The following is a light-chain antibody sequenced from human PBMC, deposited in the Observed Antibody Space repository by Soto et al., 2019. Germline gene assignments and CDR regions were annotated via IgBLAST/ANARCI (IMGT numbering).Light chain of an antibody. CDR2: EVS. CDR3: CSSAGSDSWV. V-gene: IGLV2-11*01. J-gene: IGLJ3*02. Sequence: QSVLTQPRSASGSPGQSVTISCTGTSSDVGGYNYVSWYQQHPGKAPKLMIYEVSKRPSGVPDRFSGSKSGNTASLTISGLQAEDEADYYCCSSAGSDSWVFGAGTKVTVL. CDR1: SSDVGGYNY.